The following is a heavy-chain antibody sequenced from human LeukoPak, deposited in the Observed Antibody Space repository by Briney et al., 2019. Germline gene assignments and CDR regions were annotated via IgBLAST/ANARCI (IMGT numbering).Heavy chain of an antibody. V-gene: IGHV4-39*07. CDR2: ISYSGTA. D-gene: IGHD3-3*01. J-gene: IGHJ4*02. Sequence: SETLSLTCTVSGGSISSNTYYWGWIRQPPGKGLEWIGSISYSGTAFYNPSLKSRVTISIDTSKNQFSLKLTSVTAADTAVYYCAREGGFYRPLDYSGQGTLVTVSS. CDR3: AREGGFYRPLDY. CDR1: GGSISSNTYY.